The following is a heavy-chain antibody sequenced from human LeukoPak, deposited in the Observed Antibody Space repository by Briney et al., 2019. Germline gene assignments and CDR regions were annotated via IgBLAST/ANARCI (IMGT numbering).Heavy chain of an antibody. D-gene: IGHD6-13*01. J-gene: IGHJ2*01. CDR3: ARVLRAYSSSWYYYWYFDL. CDR2: IYYSGST. CDR1: GGSISSGDYY. Sequence: PSRTLSLTCTVSGGSISSGDYYWSWIRQPPGKGLEWIGYIYYSGSTYYNPSLKSRVTISVDTSKNQFSLKLSSVTAAETAVYYCARVLRAYSSSWYYYWYFDLWGRGTLFTVSS. V-gene: IGHV4-30-4*01.